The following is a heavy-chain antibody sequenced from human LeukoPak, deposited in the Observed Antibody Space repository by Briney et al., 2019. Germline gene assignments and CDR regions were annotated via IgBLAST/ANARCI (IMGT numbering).Heavy chain of an antibody. CDR1: GGSISSSNW. J-gene: IGHJ3*02. CDR2: IYYSGGT. D-gene: IGHD3-22*01. Sequence: SGTLSLTCAVSGGSISSSNWWSWVRQPPGKGLEWIGYIYYSGGTNYNPSLKSRVTISAHTSKNQFSLKLSSVTAADTAVYYCACLTTADAFDIWGQGTMVTVSS. V-gene: IGHV4-4*02. CDR3: ACLTTADAFDI.